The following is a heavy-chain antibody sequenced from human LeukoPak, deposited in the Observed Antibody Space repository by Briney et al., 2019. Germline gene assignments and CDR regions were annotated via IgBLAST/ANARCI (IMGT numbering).Heavy chain of an antibody. D-gene: IGHD6-19*01. CDR2: IYTSGST. CDR3: ARAVALYGFDP. CDR1: GGSISSYY. V-gene: IGHV4-4*08. Sequence: PSETLSLTCTVSGGSISSYYWSWIRQSPGKGLEWIGRIYTSGSTNYNPSLKSRVTISVDTSKNQFSLKLNSVTAADAGVYYCARAVALYGFDPWGQGTLVTVSS. J-gene: IGHJ5*02.